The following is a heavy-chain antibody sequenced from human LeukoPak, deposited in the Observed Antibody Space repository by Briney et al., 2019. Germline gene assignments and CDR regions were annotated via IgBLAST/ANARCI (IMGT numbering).Heavy chain of an antibody. CDR2: IYSDNT. CDR3: AKDFADNGDYFLNFDN. J-gene: IGHJ4*02. V-gene: IGHV3-53*01. CDR1: GFTVSSNS. Sequence: GGSLRLSCTVSGFTVSSNSMSWVRQAPGKGLEWVSFIYSDNTHYSDSVKGRFTISRDNSKNTLYLQMNSLRVEDTATYFCAKDFADNGDYFLNFDNWGQGTLVTVSS. D-gene: IGHD4-17*01.